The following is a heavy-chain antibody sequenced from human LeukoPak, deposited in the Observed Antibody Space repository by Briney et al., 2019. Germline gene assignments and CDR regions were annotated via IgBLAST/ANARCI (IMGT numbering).Heavy chain of an antibody. V-gene: IGHV3-11*06. D-gene: IGHD3-22*01. Sequence: GGSLRLSCAASGFTFSDYYMSWIRQAPGKGLEWVSYISSSSSYTNYADSVKGRFTISRDNSKNTLYLQMNSLRAEDTAVYYCAREGTYHDSSGYYYWYFDYWGQGTLVTVSS. CDR2: ISSSSSYT. CDR1: GFTFSDYY. J-gene: IGHJ4*02. CDR3: AREGTYHDSSGYYYWYFDY.